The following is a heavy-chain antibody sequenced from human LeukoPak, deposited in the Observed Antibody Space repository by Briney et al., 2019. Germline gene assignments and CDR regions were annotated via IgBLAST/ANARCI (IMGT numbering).Heavy chain of an antibody. J-gene: IGHJ3*02. Sequence: GGSLRLSCAASGFTFRSYGMHWVRQAPGKGLEWVAFIRYDGSNKYYADSVKGRFTISRDNAKNSLYLQMNSLRAEDTAVYYCARVRDSSGYYYVSPDAFDIWGQGTMVTVSS. CDR1: GFTFRSYG. D-gene: IGHD3-22*01. CDR2: IRYDGSNK. V-gene: IGHV3-30*02. CDR3: ARVRDSSGYYYVSPDAFDI.